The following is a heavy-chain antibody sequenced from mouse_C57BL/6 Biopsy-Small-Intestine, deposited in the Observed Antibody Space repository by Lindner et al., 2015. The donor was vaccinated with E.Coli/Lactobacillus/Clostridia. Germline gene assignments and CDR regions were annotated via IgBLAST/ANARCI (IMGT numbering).Heavy chain of an antibody. D-gene: IGHD3-2*01. CDR3: ASDSTDAFDI. J-gene: IGHJ3*01. Sequence: SVKVSCKAVGGTSSSYAISWVRQAPGQGLEWMGNIIPMFDTTNYAQNFQGRVTIIADKSTNTAYMEVTSLRSEDTAVYYCASDSTDAFDIWGQGTMVTVS. V-gene: IGHV1-81*01. CDR2: IIPMFDTT. CDR1: GGTSSSYA.